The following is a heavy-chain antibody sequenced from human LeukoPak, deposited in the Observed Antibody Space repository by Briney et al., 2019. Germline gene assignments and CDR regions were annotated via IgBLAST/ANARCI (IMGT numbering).Heavy chain of an antibody. CDR1: GYTFTSYY. V-gene: IGHV1-46*01. J-gene: IGHJ4*02. CDR3: AKGGSSSWDYFDY. CDR2: INPSGGST. D-gene: IGHD6-13*01. Sequence: ASVKVSCKASGYTFTSYYMHWVRQAPGQGLEWMGIINPSGGSTSYAQKFQGRVTMTRNTSISTAYMELSSLRSEDTAVYYCAKGGSSSWDYFDYWGQGTLVTVSS.